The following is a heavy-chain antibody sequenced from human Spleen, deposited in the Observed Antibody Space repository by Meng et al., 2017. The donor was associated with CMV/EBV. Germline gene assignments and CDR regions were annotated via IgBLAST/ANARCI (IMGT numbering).Heavy chain of an antibody. J-gene: IGHJ4*02. CDR2: ISAHNGKT. CDR1: GGTFSSYT. D-gene: IGHD3-9*01. CDR3: ARVRDILTVQGVRYFDY. Sequence: ASVKVSCKASGGTFSSYTISWVRQAPGQGLEWMGWISAHNGKTNYGQKFQGRVTMTTDTSTNTAYMELRSLRSDDTAVYYCARVRDILTVQGVRYFDYGGQGTLVTVSS. V-gene: IGHV1-18*01.